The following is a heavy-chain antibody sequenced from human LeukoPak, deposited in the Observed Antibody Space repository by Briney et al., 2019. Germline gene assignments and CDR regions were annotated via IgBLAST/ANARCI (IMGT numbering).Heavy chain of an antibody. CDR2: IYPGDSDT. V-gene: IGHV5-51*01. CDR1: GYRFTNYW. J-gene: IGHJ4*02. Sequence: GESLKISCKGFGYRFTNYWIGWVRQMPGKGLEWMGIIYPGDSDTRYSPSFQGQVTISADKSINTAYLQWSSLRASDTGMYYCARFLVLRDILTGYFPYYFDHWGQGTLVTVSS. CDR3: ARFLVLRDILTGYFPYYFDH. D-gene: IGHD3-9*01.